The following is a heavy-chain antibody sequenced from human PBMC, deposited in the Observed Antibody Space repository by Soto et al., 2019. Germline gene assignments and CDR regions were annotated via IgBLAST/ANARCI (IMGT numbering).Heavy chain of an antibody. CDR2: ISSSSSYI. J-gene: IGHJ4*02. V-gene: IGHV3-21*01. Sequence: PGGSLRLSCAASGFTFSSYSMNWVRQAPGKGLEWVSSISSSSSYIYYADSVKGRFTISRDNAKNSLYLQMNSLRAEDTAVYYCARDGGKDLEGIGYSEPFPNYWGQGTLVTVSS. CDR1: GFTFSSYS. D-gene: IGHD6-13*01. CDR3: ARDGGKDLEGIGYSEPFPNY.